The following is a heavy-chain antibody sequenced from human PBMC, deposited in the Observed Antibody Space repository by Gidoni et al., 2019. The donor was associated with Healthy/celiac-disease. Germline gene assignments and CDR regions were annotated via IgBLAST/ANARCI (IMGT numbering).Heavy chain of an antibody. CDR3: ARGGGHGSNYESL. CDR2: INHSGST. CDR1: GGSFSGYY. D-gene: IGHD4-4*01. V-gene: IGHV4-34*01. J-gene: IGHJ4*02. Sequence: QVQLQQWGAGLLKPSETLSLTFAVYGGSFSGYYWGWIRQPPGKGLEWIGEINHSGSTNYNPSLKSRVTISVDTSKNQFSLKLSSVTAADTAVYYCARGGGHGSNYESLWGQGTLVTVSS.